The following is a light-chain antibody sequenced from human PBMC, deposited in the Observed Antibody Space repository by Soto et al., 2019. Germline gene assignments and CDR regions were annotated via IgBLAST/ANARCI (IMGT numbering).Light chain of an antibody. Sequence: EIVMTQSPATLSVSPGERATLSCRASQSVSSNLAWYQQKPGQAPSLLIYGASTRATGTPARFSGSGSGTEFTLTISSLQSEDFAVFYCQQYGTSEIIFGQGTRLEIK. CDR3: QQYGTSEII. J-gene: IGKJ5*01. V-gene: IGKV3-15*01. CDR2: GAS. CDR1: QSVSSN.